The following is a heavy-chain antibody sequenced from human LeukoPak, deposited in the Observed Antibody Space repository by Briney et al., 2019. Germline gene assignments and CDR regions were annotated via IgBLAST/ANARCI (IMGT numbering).Heavy chain of an antibody. D-gene: IGHD3-10*01. CDR3: ARELLWFGELQFPFDY. Sequence: GASVKVSCKASGYTFTGYYMYWVRPARGQAREWMGWINPNSDGTNYAQKFQRRVIMTKDTAISTDYMELSRLRSDDTAVYYCARELLWFGELQFPFDYWGQGTLVTVSS. CDR2: INPNSDGT. J-gene: IGHJ4*02. CDR1: GYTFTGYY. V-gene: IGHV1-2*02.